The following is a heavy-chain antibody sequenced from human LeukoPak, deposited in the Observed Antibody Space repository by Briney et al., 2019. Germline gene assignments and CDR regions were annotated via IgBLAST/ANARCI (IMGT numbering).Heavy chain of an antibody. CDR2: ISAYNGNT. J-gene: IGHJ4*02. D-gene: IGHD5-18*01. V-gene: IGHV1-18*01. Sequence: ASVKVSCKASGYSFPNYGINWVRQAPGQGLEWMGWISAYNGNTNYAQKLQGRVTMTTDTSTSTAYMELRSLRSDDTAVYYCAREKNRSLGYSYGLGYWGQGTLVTVSS. CDR3: AREKNRSLGYSYGLGY. CDR1: GYSFPNYG.